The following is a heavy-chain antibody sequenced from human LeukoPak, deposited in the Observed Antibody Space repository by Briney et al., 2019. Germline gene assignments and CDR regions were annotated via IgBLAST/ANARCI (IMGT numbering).Heavy chain of an antibody. D-gene: IGHD3-16*01. V-gene: IGHV3-74*01. CDR1: GFTFSTYL. CDR3: VTGHYDSRMYFDL. J-gene: IGHJ2*01. CDR2: IKFDGSLA. Sequence: PGGSLSLSCTASGFTFSTYLIHWVRQAPGKGLVWVSQIKFDGSLASYADSVKGRFTISRDNAKNTLYLQMNSLGTEDTAVYYCVTGHYDSRMYFDLWGRGTLVTVSS.